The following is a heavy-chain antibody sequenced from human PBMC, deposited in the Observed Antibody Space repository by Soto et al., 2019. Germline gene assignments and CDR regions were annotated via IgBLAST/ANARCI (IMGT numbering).Heavy chain of an antibody. J-gene: IGHJ6*02. V-gene: IGHV4-59*01. CDR1: GGSIRSYY. CDR2: VYHSGTT. Sequence: SETLSLTCTVSGGSIRSYYWSWIRQPPGKGLEWIGYVYHSGTTNYNPSLKSRVTISVDTSKNQFSLKLSSVTAADTAVYYCARGYGMDVWGQGTTVTVSS. CDR3: ARGYGMDV.